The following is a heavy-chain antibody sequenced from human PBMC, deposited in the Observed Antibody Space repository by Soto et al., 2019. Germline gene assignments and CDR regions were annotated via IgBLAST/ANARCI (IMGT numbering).Heavy chain of an antibody. CDR3: AKGTRYYYDSSGTDY. CDR2: ISYDGSNK. D-gene: IGHD3-22*01. V-gene: IGHV3-30*18. CDR1: GFTFSSYG. J-gene: IGHJ4*02. Sequence: QVQLVESGGGVVQPGRSLRLSCAASGFTFSSYGMHWVRQAPGKGLEWVAVISYDGSNKYYADSVKSRFTISRDNSKNTLYLQMNSLRAEDTAVYYCAKGTRYYYDSSGTDYWGQGTLVTVSS.